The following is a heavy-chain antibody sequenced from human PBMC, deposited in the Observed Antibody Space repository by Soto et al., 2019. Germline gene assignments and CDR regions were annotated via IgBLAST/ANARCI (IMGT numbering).Heavy chain of an antibody. V-gene: IGHV3-9*01. J-gene: IGHJ4*02. CDR3: AKGSTITMVRGVIHDYFDY. Sequence: EVQLVESGGGLVQPGRSLRLSCAASGFTFDDYAMHWVRQAPGKGLEWVSGISWNSGSIGYADSVKGRFTISRDNAKNSLYLQMNSLRAEDTALYYCAKGSTITMVRGVIHDYFDYWGQGTLVTVSS. CDR1: GFTFDDYA. D-gene: IGHD3-10*01. CDR2: ISWNSGSI.